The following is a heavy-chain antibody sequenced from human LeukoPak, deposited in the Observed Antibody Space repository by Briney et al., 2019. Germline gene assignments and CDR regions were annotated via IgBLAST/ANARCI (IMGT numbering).Heavy chain of an antibody. V-gene: IGHV1-2*06. D-gene: IGHD6-19*01. CDR3: ARVIAVAGVVRRFDY. CDR2: INPNSGGT. CDR1: GYTFTGYY. Sequence: ASVKVSCKASGYTFTGYYMHWVRQAPGQGLEWMGRINPNSGGTNYAQKFQGRVTMTRDTSISTAYMELSGLRSDDTAVYYCARVIAVAGVVRRFDYWGQGTLVTVSS. J-gene: IGHJ4*02.